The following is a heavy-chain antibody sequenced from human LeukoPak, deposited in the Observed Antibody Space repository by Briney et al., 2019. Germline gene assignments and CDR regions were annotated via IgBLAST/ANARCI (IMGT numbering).Heavy chain of an antibody. CDR3: ARQNTGQLDY. CDR1: GYTFTGYY. V-gene: IGHV1-2*02. CDR2: INAKSGDT. D-gene: IGHD2-8*02. J-gene: IGHJ4*02. Sequence: ASVKVSCKASGYTFTGYYMHWVRQAPGQGLEWMGWINAKSGDTKYAQKFQARVTMTRDTSITTTYMEVSRLSSDDTAVYYCARQNTGQLDYWGQGTLVTVSS.